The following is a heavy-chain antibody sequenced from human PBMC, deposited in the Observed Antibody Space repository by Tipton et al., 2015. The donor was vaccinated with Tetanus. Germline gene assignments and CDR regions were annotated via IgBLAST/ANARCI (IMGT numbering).Heavy chain of an antibody. J-gene: IGHJ4*02. V-gene: IGHV4-39*02. Sequence: TLSLTCIVSGGSISSSNSYWGWIRQPPGKGLEWIGSISYKGSTYYNPSLKSRVTMSVDTSKNQFSLRLRSVTAADTALYFCARDSHVGAPVVNCFDRWGLGTLVTVSS. CDR1: GGSISSSNSY. CDR2: ISYKGST. D-gene: IGHD2-21*01. CDR3: ARDSHVGAPVVNCFDR.